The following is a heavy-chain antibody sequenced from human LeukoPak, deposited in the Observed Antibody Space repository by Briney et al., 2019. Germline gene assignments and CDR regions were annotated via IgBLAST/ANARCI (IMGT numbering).Heavy chain of an antibody. J-gene: IGHJ5*02. V-gene: IGHV4-30-2*01. D-gene: IGHD4-17*01. Sequence: SQTLYLTCAVSGGSISSGGYSWSWIRQPPGKGLEWIGYIYHSGRNYYNPSLKSRVTISVDRSKNQFSLKLSSVTAAHTAVYFCARADGDYPHLCDPWGQGTLVTVSS. CDR3: ARADGDYPHLCDP. CDR1: GGSISSGGYS. CDR2: IYHSGRN.